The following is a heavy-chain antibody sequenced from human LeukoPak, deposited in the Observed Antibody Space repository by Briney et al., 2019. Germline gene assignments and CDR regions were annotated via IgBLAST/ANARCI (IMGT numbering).Heavy chain of an antibody. CDR3: AGNLWFGGAFDI. CDR1: GGSFGGYY. D-gene: IGHD3-10*01. J-gene: IGHJ3*02. Sequence: SETLSLTCAVYGGSFGGYYWSWIRQPPGKGLEWIGEINHSGSTNYNPSLKSRVTISVDTSKNQFSLKLSSVTAADTAVYYCAGNLWFGGAFDIWGQGTMVTVSS. V-gene: IGHV4-34*01. CDR2: INHSGST.